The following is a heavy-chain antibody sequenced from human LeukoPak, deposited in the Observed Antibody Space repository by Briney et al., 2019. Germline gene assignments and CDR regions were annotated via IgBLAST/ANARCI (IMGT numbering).Heavy chain of an antibody. V-gene: IGHV5-51*01. CDR3: ARPHGYCSSTSCYGRGDAFDI. Sequence: GESLKISCKGSGYSFTSYWIGWVRPMPGKGLEWMGIIYPGDSDTRYSPSFQGQVTISADKSISTAYLQWSSLKASDTAMYYCARPHGYCSSTSCYGRGDAFDIWGQGTMVTVSS. CDR1: GYSFTSYW. CDR2: IYPGDSDT. D-gene: IGHD2-2*03. J-gene: IGHJ3*02.